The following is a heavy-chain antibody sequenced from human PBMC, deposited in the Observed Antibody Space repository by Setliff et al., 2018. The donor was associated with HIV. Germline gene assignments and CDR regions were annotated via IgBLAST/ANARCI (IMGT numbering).Heavy chain of an antibody. CDR1: GGSISSSGYY. D-gene: IGHD3-22*01. J-gene: IGHJ4*02. CDR2: INHSRST. V-gene: IGHV4-39*07. CDR3: ARAPGAYYYDSSGYPIGIRFDY. Sequence: PSETLSLTCTVSGGSISSSGYYWSWIRQPPGKGLEWIGEINHSRSTNYNPSLKSRVTISVDTSKNQFSLKLSSVTAADTAVYYCARAPGAYYYDSSGYPIGIRFDYWGQGTLVTVSS.